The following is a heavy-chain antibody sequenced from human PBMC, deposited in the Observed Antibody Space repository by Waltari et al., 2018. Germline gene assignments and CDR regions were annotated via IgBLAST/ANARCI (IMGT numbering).Heavy chain of an antibody. J-gene: IGHJ4*02. CDR3: AKDRWSAQLAPGGFDY. CDR1: GFTFSSYG. CDR2: IRYDGSNK. D-gene: IGHD6-6*01. V-gene: IGHV3-30*02. Sequence: QVQLVESGGGVVQPGGSLRLSCAASGFTFSSYGMHWVRQAPGKGLEWVAFIRYDGSNKYYADSVKGRFTSSRDNSKNTLYLQMNSLRAEDTAVYYCAKDRWSAQLAPGGFDYWGQGTLVTVSS.